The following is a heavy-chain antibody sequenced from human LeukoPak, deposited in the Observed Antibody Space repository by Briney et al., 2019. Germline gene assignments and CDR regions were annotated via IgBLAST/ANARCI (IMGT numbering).Heavy chain of an antibody. CDR1: GFTFSSYA. CDR2: ISGSGGST. V-gene: IGHV3-23*01. Sequence: GGSLRLSCAASGFTFSSYAMSWVRQAPGKGLEWVSAISGSGGSTYYADSVKGRFTISRDNSKNTLYLQMNSLRAEDTAVYYCAKDRIVVVVAGLWGMDVWGQGTTVTVSS. D-gene: IGHD2-15*01. CDR3: AKDRIVVVVAGLWGMDV. J-gene: IGHJ6*02.